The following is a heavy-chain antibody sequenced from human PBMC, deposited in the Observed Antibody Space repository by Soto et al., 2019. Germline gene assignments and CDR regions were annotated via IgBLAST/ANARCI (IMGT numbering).Heavy chain of an antibody. Sequence: SETLSLTCSLSGGSINSSDHFWGWIRQTPGKGLEWIGSVYYTETTYYNPSLKSPVTISVETSRNTFSLKVNSVTAADTGIYYCARQRVICTNMLIKSFDPWGQGTLVTVSS. CDR2: VYYTETT. CDR3: ARQRVICTNMLIKSFDP. CDR1: GGSINSSDHF. J-gene: IGHJ5*02. D-gene: IGHD1-1*01. V-gene: IGHV4-39*01.